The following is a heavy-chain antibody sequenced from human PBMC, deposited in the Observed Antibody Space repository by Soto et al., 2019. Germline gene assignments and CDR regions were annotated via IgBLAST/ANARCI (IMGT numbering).Heavy chain of an antibody. Sequence: GGSVRLSCAASGFTFSSYAMSWVRQAPGKGLEWVSAISGSGGSTYYADSVKGRFTISRDNSKNTLYLQMNSLRAEDTAVYYCATNREVVTAKYYFDYWGQGTLVTVSS. J-gene: IGHJ4*02. V-gene: IGHV3-23*01. CDR1: GFTFSSYA. D-gene: IGHD2-21*02. CDR3: ATNREVVTAKYYFDY. CDR2: ISGSGGST.